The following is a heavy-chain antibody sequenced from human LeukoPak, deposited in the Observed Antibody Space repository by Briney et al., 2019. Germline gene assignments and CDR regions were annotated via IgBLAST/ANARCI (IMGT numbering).Heavy chain of an antibody. V-gene: IGHV3-9*01. CDR1: GFTFSSYS. J-gene: IGHJ4*02. CDR3: AKDPRPGAGARFDY. CDR2: ISWNSGSI. Sequence: PGGSLRLSCAASGFTFSSYSMNWVRQAPGKGLEWVSGISWNSGSIGYADSVKGRFTISRDNAKNSLYLQMNSLRAEDTALYYCAKDPRPGAGARFDYWGQGTLVTVSS. D-gene: IGHD1-26*01.